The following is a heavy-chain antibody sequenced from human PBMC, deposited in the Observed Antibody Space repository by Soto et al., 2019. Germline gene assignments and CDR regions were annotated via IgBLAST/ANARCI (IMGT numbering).Heavy chain of an antibody. CDR2: IYHSGST. V-gene: IGHV4-4*02. CDR3: ARRGYYDSRRYPIDP. D-gene: IGHD3-22*01. J-gene: IGHJ5*02. Sequence: PSETLSLTCAVSGGSISSSNWWSWVRQPPGKGLEWIGEIYHSGSTNYNPSLKSRVTISVDKSKNQFSLKLSSVTAADTAVYYCARRGYYDSRRYPIDPWGQGTLVTGS. CDR1: GGSISSSNW.